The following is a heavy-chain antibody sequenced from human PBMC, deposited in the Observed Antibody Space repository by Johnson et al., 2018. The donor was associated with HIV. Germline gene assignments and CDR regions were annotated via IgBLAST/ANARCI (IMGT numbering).Heavy chain of an antibody. CDR2: ISYDGSNQ. Sequence: QVQLVESGGGVVQPGRSLRLSCAASGFTFSSYAMHWVRQAPGKGLEWVAVISYDGSNQYYADSVKGRFTISRDNSKNTVFLQMKSLRPEDTAMYYCAAYYDFWSASYTSGFDIWGQGTMVTVSS. CDR3: AAYYDFWSASYTSGFDI. D-gene: IGHD3-3*01. J-gene: IGHJ3*02. CDR1: GFTFSSYA. V-gene: IGHV3-30*04.